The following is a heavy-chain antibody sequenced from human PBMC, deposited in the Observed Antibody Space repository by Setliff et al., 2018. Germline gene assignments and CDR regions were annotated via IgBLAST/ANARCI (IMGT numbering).Heavy chain of an antibody. CDR3: ATSGSYHGPLI. CDR1: GFTFRKHA. CDR2: ISGDSASI. J-gene: IGHJ3*02. Sequence: PGGSLRLSCTASGFTFRKHALAWVRQAPGKGLQWVSAISGDSASIYYGDSVKGRFTISRDNSKNALYLQMSSLGAEDTAVYYCATSGSYHGPLIWGQGTMVTVSS. D-gene: IGHD1-26*01. V-gene: IGHV3-23*01.